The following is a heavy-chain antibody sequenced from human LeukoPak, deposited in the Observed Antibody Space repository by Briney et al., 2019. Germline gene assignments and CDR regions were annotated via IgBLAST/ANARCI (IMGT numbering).Heavy chain of an antibody. Sequence: GGSLRLSCAASGSTFDDYAMHWVRRAPGKGLEWVSGISWNSGSIGYADSVKGRFTISRDNATNSLYLQMNSLRAEDMALYYCAKEAPGYCSSPSCSANAFDIWGQGTMVTVSS. CDR2: ISWNSGSI. J-gene: IGHJ3*02. V-gene: IGHV3-9*03. D-gene: IGHD2-2*03. CDR3: AKEAPGYCSSPSCSANAFDI. CDR1: GSTFDDYA.